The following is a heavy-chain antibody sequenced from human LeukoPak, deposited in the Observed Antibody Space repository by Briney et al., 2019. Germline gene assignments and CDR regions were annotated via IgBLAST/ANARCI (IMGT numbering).Heavy chain of an antibody. D-gene: IGHD2/OR15-2a*01. CDR2: ITGGSSTIT. J-gene: IGHJ1*01. CDR3: GSLHNRAL. Sequence: QTGGSLSLSCAASGFTFSSYSMNWVRQAPGKELECLSYITGGSSTITHCAESVKGRFTISRDNAKNSLDLQMTSLSAEDTAIYYCGSLHNRALWGQGTLVTVSS. CDR1: GFTFSSYS. V-gene: IGHV3-48*01.